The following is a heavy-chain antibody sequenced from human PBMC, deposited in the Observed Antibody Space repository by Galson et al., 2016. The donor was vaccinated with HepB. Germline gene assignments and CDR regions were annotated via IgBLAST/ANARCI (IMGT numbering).Heavy chain of an antibody. CDR3: ASLGYCSGGDCYSVD. V-gene: IGHV4-59*12. CDR1: GGSISGYY. D-gene: IGHD2-15*01. J-gene: IGHJ4*02. CDR2: MFYSGTT. Sequence: LSLTCTVSGGSISGYYWSWIRQPPGKGLEWIGNMFYSGTTNYNPSLKSRVTISVDTSKSQFSLKLNSVTAADTAVYYCASLGYCSGGDCYSVDWGQGTMVTVSS.